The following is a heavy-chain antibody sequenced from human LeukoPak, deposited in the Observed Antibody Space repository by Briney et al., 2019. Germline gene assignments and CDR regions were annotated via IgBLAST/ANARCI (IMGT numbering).Heavy chain of an antibody. J-gene: IGHJ4*02. CDR1: GGSMSSGNYY. D-gene: IGHD1-26*01. CDR2: MSYGGTA. Sequence: PSETLSLTCIVSGGSMSSGNYYWGWIRQPPGKELEWIGSMSYGGTAFYKSSLRSRVTLSVDTSKNQFSLKLSSVTAADTAVYYCASTASYGILNELDYWGQGTLVTVSS. CDR3: ASTASYGILNELDY. V-gene: IGHV4-39*07.